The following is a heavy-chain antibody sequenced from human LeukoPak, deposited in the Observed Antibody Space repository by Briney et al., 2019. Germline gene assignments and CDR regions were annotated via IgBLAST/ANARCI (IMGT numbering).Heavy chain of an antibody. D-gene: IGHD2-15*01. CDR3: ARATCSGGSCYHLFVYDY. Sequence: SETLSLTCAVYGGSFSGYYWSWIRQPPGKGLEWIGEINHSGSTNYNPSLKSRVTISVDTSKNQFSLKLSSVTAADTAVYYCARATCSGGSCYHLFVYDYWGQGTLVSV. V-gene: IGHV4-34*01. CDR2: INHSGST. CDR1: GGSFSGYY. J-gene: IGHJ4*02.